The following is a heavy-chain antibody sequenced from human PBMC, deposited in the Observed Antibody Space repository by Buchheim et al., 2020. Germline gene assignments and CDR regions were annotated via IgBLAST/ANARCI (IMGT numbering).Heavy chain of an antibody. CDR2: IYHTGST. CDR1: GGSITRSHW. J-gene: IGHJ5*01. CDR3: ARDPSSSATFDS. Sequence: QVQLQESGPGLVKPSGTLSLTCAVSGGSITRSHWWTWVRQPPGKGLEWIGEIYHTGSTNYRPSLASRVTILVARSKNQFSLTLRSVTAADTGFYYCARDPSSSATFDSWGQGTL. D-gene: IGHD2-2*01. V-gene: IGHV4-4*02.